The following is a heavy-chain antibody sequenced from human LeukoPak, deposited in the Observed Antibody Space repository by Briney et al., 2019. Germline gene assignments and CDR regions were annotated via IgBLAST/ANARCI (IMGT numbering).Heavy chain of an antibody. CDR3: ARHRHWGVRGVMGY. V-gene: IGHV4-39*01. D-gene: IGHD3-10*01. CDR1: GVSISSSNSY. Sequence: SETLSLTCTVSGVSISSSNSYWGWIRQPPGKGLEWIGSIYYSGNTYYNASLKSQVSISIDTSKNQFSLRLTSVTAADTAVYYCARHRHWGVRGVMGYWGQGILVTVSS. CDR2: IYYSGNT. J-gene: IGHJ4*02.